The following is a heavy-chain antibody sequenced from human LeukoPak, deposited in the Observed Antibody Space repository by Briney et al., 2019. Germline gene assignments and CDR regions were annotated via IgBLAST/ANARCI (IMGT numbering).Heavy chain of an antibody. CDR1: GGSISSYY. CDR3: ARILPVNWFDP. V-gene: IGHV4-59*01. D-gene: IGHD1-14*01. Sequence: SSETLSLTCAVSGGSISSYYWSWIRQPPGRGLEWIGYISYSGFTKYNPSLKSRVTISSDTSKNQFSLRLSSVTAADTAVYYCARILPVNWFDPWGQGTLVTVSS. CDR2: ISYSGFT. J-gene: IGHJ5*02.